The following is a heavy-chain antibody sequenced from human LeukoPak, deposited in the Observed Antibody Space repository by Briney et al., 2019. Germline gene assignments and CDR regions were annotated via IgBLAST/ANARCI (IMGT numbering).Heavy chain of an antibody. CDR1: GGSISSSSYY. Sequence: ETLSLTCTVSGGSISSSSYYWGWIRQPPGKGLEWIGSIYYSGSTYYNPSLKSRVTISVDTSKNQFSLKLSSVTAADTAVYYCARAVVVVVAATTGDAFDIWGQGTMVTVSS. CDR2: IYYSGST. D-gene: IGHD2-15*01. CDR3: ARAVVVVVAATTGDAFDI. V-gene: IGHV4-39*07. J-gene: IGHJ3*02.